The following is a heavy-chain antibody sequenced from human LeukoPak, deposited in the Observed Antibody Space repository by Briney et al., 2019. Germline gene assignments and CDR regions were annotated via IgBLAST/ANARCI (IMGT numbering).Heavy chain of an antibody. Sequence: GRSLRLSCAASGFSFSSYGIHWVRQAPGKGLEWVAVISYDESYKNYADSVKGRFTISRDNSKNTLYLQMNSLRAEDTAVYYCAKDGLTGVNYYYGMDVWGKGTTVTVSS. CDR2: ISYDESYK. J-gene: IGHJ6*04. D-gene: IGHD7-27*01. CDR3: AKDGLTGVNYYYGMDV. V-gene: IGHV3-30*18. CDR1: GFSFSSYG.